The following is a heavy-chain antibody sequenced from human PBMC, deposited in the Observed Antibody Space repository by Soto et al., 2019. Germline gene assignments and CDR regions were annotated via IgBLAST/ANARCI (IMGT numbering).Heavy chain of an antibody. Sequence: SLRLSCAASGFMFSGYGMHWVRRAPGKGLEWVAVMSYDGSNIHYADSVKGRFTISRDNSKNTLYLQMNSLRAEDTAVYHCAKTADSSGNYFNDYWGQGTVVTVSS. CDR2: MSYDGSNI. D-gene: IGHD3-22*01. J-gene: IGHJ4*02. CDR1: GFMFSGYG. CDR3: AKTADSSGNYFNDY. V-gene: IGHV3-30*18.